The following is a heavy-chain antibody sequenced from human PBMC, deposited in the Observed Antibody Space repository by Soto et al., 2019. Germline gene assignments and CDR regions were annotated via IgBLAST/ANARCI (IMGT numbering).Heavy chain of an antibody. CDR1: GGSFSGYY. J-gene: IGHJ6*03. Sequence: PSETLSLTCAVYGGSFSGYYWSWIRQPPGKGLEWIGEINHSGSTNYNPSLKSRVTISVDTSKNQFSLKLSSVTAADTAVYYCARDLTVPAAMRGTRYYYYYYMDVWGKGTTVTVSS. CDR3: ARDLTVPAAMRGTRYYYYYYMDV. D-gene: IGHD2-2*01. CDR2: INHSGST. V-gene: IGHV4-34*01.